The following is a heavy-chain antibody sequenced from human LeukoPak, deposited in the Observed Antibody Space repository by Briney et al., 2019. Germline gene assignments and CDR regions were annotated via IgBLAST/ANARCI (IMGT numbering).Heavy chain of an antibody. CDR2: IYHSGST. Sequence: PSETLSLTCAVSGYSISSGYYWGWIRQPPGKGLEWIGSIYHSGSTYYNPSLKSRVTISVDTSKNQFSLKLSSVTAADTAVYYCARLTPPGYSSSFRDYWGQGTLVTVSS. D-gene: IGHD6-6*01. CDR3: ARLTPPGYSSSFRDY. J-gene: IGHJ4*02. V-gene: IGHV4-38-2*01. CDR1: GYSISSGYY.